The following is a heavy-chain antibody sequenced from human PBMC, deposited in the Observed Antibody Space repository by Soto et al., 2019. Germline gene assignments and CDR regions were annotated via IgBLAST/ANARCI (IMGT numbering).Heavy chain of an antibody. V-gene: IGHV1-69*13. CDR1: GGTFSSYA. J-gene: IGHJ6*02. CDR3: ARGYAEYSSGWYGYYYYYGMDV. CDR2: IIPIFGTA. D-gene: IGHD6-19*01. Sequence: ASVKVSCKASGGTFSSYAISWVRQAPGQGLEWMGGIIPIFGTANYAQKFQGRVTITADESTSTAYMELSSLRSEDTAVYYCARGYAEYSSGWYGYYYYYGMDVWGQGTTVTVSS.